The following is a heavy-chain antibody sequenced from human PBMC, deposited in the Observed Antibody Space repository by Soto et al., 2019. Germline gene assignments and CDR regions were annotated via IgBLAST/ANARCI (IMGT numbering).Heavy chain of an antibody. CDR2: IKSKSDGGTP. CDR1: GFTFSNAW. CDR3: TTDGRPGSKQFEF. J-gene: IGHJ4*02. Sequence: PGGSLRLSCAASGFTFSNAWMIWVRQAPGKGLEYIGRIKSKSDGGTPDYAAPVKGRFTISRTDSENTLYLQMISLRTEDTAVYYCTTDGRPGSKQFEFWGQGTLVTVSS. V-gene: IGHV3-15*01. D-gene: IGHD2-15*01.